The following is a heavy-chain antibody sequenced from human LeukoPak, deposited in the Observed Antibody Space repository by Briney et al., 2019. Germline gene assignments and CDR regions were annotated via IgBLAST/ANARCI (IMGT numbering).Heavy chain of an antibody. CDR3: ASLSGTYSYGYIVDY. D-gene: IGHD5-18*01. CDR2: IYYSGST. J-gene: IGHJ4*02. CDR1: GGSISSGGYY. V-gene: IGHV4-31*03. Sequence: SQTLSLTCTVSGGSISSGGYYWSWIRQHPGKGLEWIGYIYYSGSTYYNPSLKSRVTISVDTSKNQFSLKLSSVTAADTAVYYCASLSGTYSYGYIVDYWGQGTLVTVSS.